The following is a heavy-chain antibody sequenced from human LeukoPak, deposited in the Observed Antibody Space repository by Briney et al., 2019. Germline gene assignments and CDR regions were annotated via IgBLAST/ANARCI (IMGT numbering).Heavy chain of an antibody. CDR1: GDSVSSKNGA. CDR3: ARDFGTTGWHTFDY. V-gene: IGHV6-1*01. Sequence: SQTLSLTCVVSGDSVSSKNGAWNWIRQSPSRGLEWLGRTYYRSKWYNDYAESMEGRMTISQDTSKNQYSLHLTSVTPDATAVYYCARDFGTTGWHTFDYWGQGTLVTVSS. J-gene: IGHJ4*02. CDR2: TYYRSKWYN. D-gene: IGHD6-19*01.